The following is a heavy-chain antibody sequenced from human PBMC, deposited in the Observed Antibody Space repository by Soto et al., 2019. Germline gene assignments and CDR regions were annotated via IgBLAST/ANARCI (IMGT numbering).Heavy chain of an antibody. CDR2: ISAYNGNT. V-gene: IGHV1-18*01. CDR3: ARDGMVYAITVNWFDP. D-gene: IGHD2-8*01. Sequence: GASVKVSCKASGYTFTSYGISWVRQAPGQGLEWMGWISAYNGNTNYAQKLQGRVTMTTDTSTSTAYMELRSLRSDDTAVYYCARDGMVYAITVNWFDPWGQGTLVTVSS. J-gene: IGHJ5*02. CDR1: GYTFTSYG.